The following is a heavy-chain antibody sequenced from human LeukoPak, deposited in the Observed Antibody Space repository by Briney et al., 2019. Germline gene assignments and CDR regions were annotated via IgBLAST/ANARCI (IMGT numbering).Heavy chain of an antibody. Sequence: TSETLSLTCTVSGGSISSSSYYWGWIRQPPGKGLEWIGSIYYSGSTYYNPSLKSRVSMSVDTSKNQFSLKLTSVTAADTAVYYCARGFFIAVAGTTQTPFDYWGQGTLVTVSS. J-gene: IGHJ4*02. CDR2: IYYSGST. CDR3: ARGFFIAVAGTTQTPFDY. CDR1: GGSISSSSYY. V-gene: IGHV4-39*07. D-gene: IGHD6-19*01.